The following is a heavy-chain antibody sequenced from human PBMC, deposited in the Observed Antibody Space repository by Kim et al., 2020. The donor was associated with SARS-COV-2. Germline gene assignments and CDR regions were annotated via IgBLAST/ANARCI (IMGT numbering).Heavy chain of an antibody. Sequence: ASVKVSCKVSGYTLTELSMHWVRQAPGKGLEWMGGFDPEDGETIYAQKFQGRVTMTEDTSTDTAYMELSSLRSEDTAVHYCASGVTTFRYFDLWGRGTLVTVSS. D-gene: IGHD4-4*01. V-gene: IGHV1-24*01. CDR2: FDPEDGET. CDR1: GYTLTELS. CDR3: ASGVTTFRYFDL. J-gene: IGHJ2*01.